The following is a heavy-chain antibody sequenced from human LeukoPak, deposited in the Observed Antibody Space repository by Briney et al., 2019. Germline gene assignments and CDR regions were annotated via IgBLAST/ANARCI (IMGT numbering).Heavy chain of an antibody. CDR1: GGSISSYY. Sequence: PSETLSLTCTVSGGSISSYYWSWIRQPPGKGLEWIGYIYYSGSTNYNPSLKSRRTISVDTSKNQFSLKLSSVTAADTAVYYCASLHYYDSSGYLNWFDPWGQGTLVTVSS. V-gene: IGHV4-59*01. D-gene: IGHD3-22*01. CDR2: IYYSGST. CDR3: ASLHYYDSSGYLNWFDP. J-gene: IGHJ5*02.